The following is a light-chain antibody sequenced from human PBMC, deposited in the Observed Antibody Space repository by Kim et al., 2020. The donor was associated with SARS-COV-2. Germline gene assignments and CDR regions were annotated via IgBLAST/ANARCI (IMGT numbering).Light chain of an antibody. CDR3: QSYNTILRDG. V-gene: IGLV1-40*01. CDR2: NNN. Sequence: QSVLAQPPSVSGAPGQRVTITCTGSTSNIGAGYDVHWYQQLPGTAPKLLIFNNNHRPSGVPDRFSVSRSGASASLAIAGLQAEEEADYYCQSYNTILRDGFGGGTRRTV. J-gene: IGLJ3*02. CDR1: TSNIGAGYD.